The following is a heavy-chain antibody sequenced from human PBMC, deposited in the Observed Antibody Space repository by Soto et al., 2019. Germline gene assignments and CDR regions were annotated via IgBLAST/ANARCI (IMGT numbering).Heavy chain of an antibody. CDR1: GGSISSYY. Sequence: PSETLSLTCTVSGGSISSYYWSWIRQPPGKGLEWIGRIYYSGTTSYNPSLKSRVTISVDTSKNQFSLKLRSVTAADTAVYYCARQSEWELLRFDYWGQGTLVTVSS. CDR3: ARQSEWELLRFDY. D-gene: IGHD1-26*01. J-gene: IGHJ4*02. V-gene: IGHV4-59*08. CDR2: IYYSGTT.